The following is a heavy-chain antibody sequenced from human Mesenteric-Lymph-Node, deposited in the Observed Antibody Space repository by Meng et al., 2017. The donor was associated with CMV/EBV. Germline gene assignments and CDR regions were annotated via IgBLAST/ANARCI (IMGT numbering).Heavy chain of an antibody. CDR2: IKQDESEK. J-gene: IGHJ3*02. Sequence: GESLKISCAASGFTFSSYWMSWVRQAPGKGLEWVANIKQDESEKYYVASVKGRFTISRDNAKNSLYLQMNSLRAEDTAVYYCARECERGYCSSTSCYIRCAFDIWGQGTMVTVSS. CDR1: GFTFSSYW. V-gene: IGHV3-7*01. CDR3: ARECERGYCSSTSCYIRCAFDI. D-gene: IGHD2-2*02.